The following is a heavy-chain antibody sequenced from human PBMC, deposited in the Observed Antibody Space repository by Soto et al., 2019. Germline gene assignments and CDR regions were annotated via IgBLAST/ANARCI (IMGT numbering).Heavy chain of an antibody. D-gene: IGHD1-1*01. J-gene: IGHJ4*02. Sequence: SETLSLTYTVSGVYISSGDYYWSWIRQTPGKGLEWIGYIYYSGSTYYNPSLKSRVTISVDTSKNQFSLKLSSVTAAETAVYYCAIGTALDYWGQGTLVTVSS. CDR1: GVYISSGDYY. CDR2: IYYSGST. V-gene: IGHV4-31*03. CDR3: AIGTALDY.